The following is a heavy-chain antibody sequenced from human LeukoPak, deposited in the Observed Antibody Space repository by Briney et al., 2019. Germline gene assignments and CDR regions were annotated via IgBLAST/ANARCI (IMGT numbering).Heavy chain of an antibody. D-gene: IGHD4-17*01. CDR2: IRYDGSNK. V-gene: IGHV3-30*02. J-gene: IGHJ4*02. Sequence: GGSLRLSCAASGFTFSSYGMHWVRRAPGKGLEWVAFIRYDGSNKYYADSVKGRFTISRDNSKNTLYLQMNSLRAEDTAVYYCAPRTTLGIDYWGQGTLVTVSS. CDR3: APRTTLGIDY. CDR1: GFTFSSYG.